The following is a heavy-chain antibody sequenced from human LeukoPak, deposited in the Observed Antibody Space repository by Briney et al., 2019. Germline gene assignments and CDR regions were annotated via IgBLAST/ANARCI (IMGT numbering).Heavy chain of an antibody. Sequence: LVKVSCKASGGTFSSYTISWVRQAPGQGLEWMGRIIPILGIANYAQKFQGRVTITADKSTSTAYMELSSLRSEDTAVYYCARGPSQWFGESAFDIRGQGTMVTVSS. CDR1: GGTFSSYT. J-gene: IGHJ3*02. CDR2: IIPILGIA. CDR3: ARGPSQWFGESAFDI. V-gene: IGHV1-69*02. D-gene: IGHD3-10*01.